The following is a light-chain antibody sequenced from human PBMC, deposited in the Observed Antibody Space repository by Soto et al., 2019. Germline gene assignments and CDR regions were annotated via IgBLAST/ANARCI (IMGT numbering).Light chain of an antibody. Sequence: DIQMTQSPSTLSASVGDRVAITCRASQSISSWLAWFQQKPGKAPKLLIYLASTLQSGAPSRFRGSGSGTEFTLTISSLQPDDFATYYCQQYNSYPWTFGQGTKVDIK. CDR1: QSISSW. J-gene: IGKJ1*01. CDR3: QQYNSYPWT. V-gene: IGKV1-5*03. CDR2: LAS.